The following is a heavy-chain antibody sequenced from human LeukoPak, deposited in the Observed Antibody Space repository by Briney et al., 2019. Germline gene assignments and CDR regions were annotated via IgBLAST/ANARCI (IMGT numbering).Heavy chain of an antibody. Sequence: GGSLRLACAASGFTFSTYWMHWVRQAPGKGLVWVSRNNSDGSSTRYADSVKGRFTISRDNAKNTLYLQMNSLRAEDTAVYLCGSGPTGFAWGQGTLVTVSS. D-gene: IGHD1-14*01. CDR1: GFTFSTYW. V-gene: IGHV3-74*01. J-gene: IGHJ5*02. CDR3: GSGPTGFA. CDR2: NNSDGSST.